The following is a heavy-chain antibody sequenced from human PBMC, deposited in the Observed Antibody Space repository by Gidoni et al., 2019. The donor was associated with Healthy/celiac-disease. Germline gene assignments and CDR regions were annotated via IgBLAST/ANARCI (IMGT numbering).Heavy chain of an antibody. CDR2: IYYSGST. CDR1: GGSISSYY. D-gene: IGHD7-27*01. J-gene: IGHJ4*02. CDR3: ARGPPRDWGGGYYFDY. Sequence: QVQLQESGPGLVKPTETLSLTCTASGGSISSYYWSWIRQPPGKGLEWIGYIYYSGSTNYNPSLKSRVTISVDTSKNQFSLKLSSVTAADTAVYYCARGPPRDWGGGYYFDYWGQGTLVTVSS. V-gene: IGHV4-59*01.